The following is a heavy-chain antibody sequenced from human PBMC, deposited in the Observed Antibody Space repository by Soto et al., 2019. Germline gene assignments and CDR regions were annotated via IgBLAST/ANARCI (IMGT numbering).Heavy chain of an antibody. Sequence: ASVKVSCKASGYTFTSYGISWVRQAPGQGLEWMGWISAYNGNTNYAQKLQGRVTMTTDTSTSTAYMELRSLRSDDTAVYYCAREAYCSGGSCYPGLRFDPWGQGTLVTVSS. CDR3: AREAYCSGGSCYPGLRFDP. CDR1: GYTFTSYG. J-gene: IGHJ5*02. D-gene: IGHD2-15*01. V-gene: IGHV1-18*01. CDR2: ISAYNGNT.